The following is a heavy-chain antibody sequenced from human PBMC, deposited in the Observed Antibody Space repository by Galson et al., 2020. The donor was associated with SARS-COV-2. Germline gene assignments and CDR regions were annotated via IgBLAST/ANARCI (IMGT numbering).Heavy chain of an antibody. Sequence: GESLKISCAASGITVSTNYMNWVRQAPGKGLEWVSVIYSGGSTYYADSVKGRFTISRDNSKNTLVLQMNSLRAEDTAVYYCARGDYYYYGLDLWGQGTTVTVSS. J-gene: IGHJ6*02. V-gene: IGHV3-53*01. CDR3: ARGDYYYYGLDL. CDR2: IYSGGST. CDR1: GITVSTNY.